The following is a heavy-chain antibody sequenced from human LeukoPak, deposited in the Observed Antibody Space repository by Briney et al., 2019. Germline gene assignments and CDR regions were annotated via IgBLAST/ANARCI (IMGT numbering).Heavy chain of an antibody. CDR1: GYTFTSYG. D-gene: IGHD3-3*01. V-gene: IGHV1-18*01. J-gene: IGHJ6*03. Sequence: GASVKVSCKASGYTFTSYGISWVRQAPGQGLEWMGWISAYNGNTNYAQQLQGRVTMTTDTSTSTAYMELRSLRSDDTAVYYCARDVSDFRSFSKYYYMDVWGKGTTVTVPS. CDR2: ISAYNGNT. CDR3: ARDVSDFRSFSKYYYMDV.